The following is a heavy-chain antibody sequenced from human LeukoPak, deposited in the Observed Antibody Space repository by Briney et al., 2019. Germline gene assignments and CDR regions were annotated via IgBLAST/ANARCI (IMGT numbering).Heavy chain of an antibody. CDR3: ARDLGSYNNNWFDP. V-gene: IGHV3-33*01. CDR1: GFTFSSYG. CDR2: IWYDGSNK. D-gene: IGHD1-26*01. Sequence: PGGSLRLSCAASGFTFSSYGMHWVRQAPGKGLEWVAVIWYDGSNKYYADSVKGRFTISRDNSKNTLYLQMNSLRAEDTAVYYCARDLGSYNNNWFDPWGQGTLVTVSS. J-gene: IGHJ5*02.